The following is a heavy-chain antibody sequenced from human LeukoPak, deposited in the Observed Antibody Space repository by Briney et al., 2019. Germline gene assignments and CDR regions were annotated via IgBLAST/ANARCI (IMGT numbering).Heavy chain of an antibody. V-gene: IGHV1-46*01. CDR3: ARDVGATYHFDY. D-gene: IGHD1-26*01. Sequence: GASVKVSCKASGYTFTSYYIHWVRQAPGQGREWMGIVNPSGGATSYAQEFQGRVTMTRDTSTATVYMELSSLRSEDTAVYYCARDVGATYHFDYWGQGTVVTVSS. J-gene: IGHJ4*02. CDR2: VNPSGGAT. CDR1: GYTFTSYY.